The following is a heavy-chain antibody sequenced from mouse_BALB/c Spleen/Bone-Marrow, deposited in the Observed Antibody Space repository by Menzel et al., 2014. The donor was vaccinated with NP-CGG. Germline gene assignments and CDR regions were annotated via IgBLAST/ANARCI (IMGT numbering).Heavy chain of an antibody. V-gene: IGHV1-62-2*01. D-gene: IGHD1-2*01. CDR1: GYTFTEYT. CDR3: ARHEERFITTAAWFAY. J-gene: IGHJ3*01. CDR2: FYPGSGSI. Sequence: QVRLKESGAELVKPGASVKLSCKASGYTFTEYTIHWVKQRSGQGLEWIGWFYPGSGSIKYNEKFKDKATLTADKSSSXXXXXXXXXXXEDSAVYFCARHEERFITTAAWFAYWGQGTLVTVSA.